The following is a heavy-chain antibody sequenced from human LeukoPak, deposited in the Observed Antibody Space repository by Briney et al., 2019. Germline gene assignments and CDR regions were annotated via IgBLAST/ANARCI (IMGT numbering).Heavy chain of an antibody. V-gene: IGHV3-7*01. J-gene: IGHJ1*01. CDR1: GITFSRYW. D-gene: IGHD6-13*01. Sequence: GGSLRLSCVDSGITFSRYWMSWVRQAPEKGLEWVANIKQDGGEKYYVDSVKGRFTISRDNAKNSLYPQMNSLRAEDTAVYYCAREGVAAAGTVYFQHWGQGTLVTVSS. CDR3: AREGVAAAGTVYFQH. CDR2: IKQDGGEK.